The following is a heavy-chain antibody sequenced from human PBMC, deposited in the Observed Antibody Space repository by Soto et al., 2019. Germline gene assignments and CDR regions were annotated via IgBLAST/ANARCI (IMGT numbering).Heavy chain of an antibody. V-gene: IGHV6-1*01. CDR1: GDIISTNTAA. D-gene: IGHD5-18*01. CDR2: TYYRTKWFN. CDR3: AKARSEPGDYLQPLDV. Sequence: PSQTLSLTCAISGDIISTNTAAWNWIRQSPSRGLEWLGRTYYRTKWFNDYAESVKSRLTINPDTSKNQFSLQLNSMTPEDTAVYYCAKARSEPGDYLQPLDVWGQGTTVTVYS. J-gene: IGHJ6*02.